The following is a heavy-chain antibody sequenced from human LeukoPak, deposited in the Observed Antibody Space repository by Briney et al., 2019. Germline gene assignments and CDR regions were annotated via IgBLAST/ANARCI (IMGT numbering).Heavy chain of an antibody. CDR1: GFPSCSYD. Sequence: GGSLRLSCAASGFPSCSYDINWVRQAPGEGLQWVAAISDTGVRTFYADSVKGRFTISRDNAKNTVYLQMSSLRVGDTAVYYCAKERRPVGHNAFDSWGLGTLVTVSS. J-gene: IGHJ4*02. CDR3: AKERRPVGHNAFDS. V-gene: IGHV3-23*01. D-gene: IGHD1-26*01. CDR2: ISDTGVRT.